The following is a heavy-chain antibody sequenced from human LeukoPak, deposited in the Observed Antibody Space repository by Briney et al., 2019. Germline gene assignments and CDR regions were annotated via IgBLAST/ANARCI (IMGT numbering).Heavy chain of an antibody. CDR1: GGSISSSSYY. J-gene: IGHJ6*03. D-gene: IGHD2-15*01. Sequence: SETLSLTCTVSGGSISSSSYYWGWIRQPPGKGLEWIGSIYYSGSTYYNPSLKSRVTISVDTSKNQFSLKLSSVTAADTAVYYCARAQYCSGGSCYRLWQRYYYMDVWGKGTTVTVSS. V-gene: IGHV4-39*07. CDR2: IYYSGST. CDR3: ARAQYCSGGSCYRLWQRYYYMDV.